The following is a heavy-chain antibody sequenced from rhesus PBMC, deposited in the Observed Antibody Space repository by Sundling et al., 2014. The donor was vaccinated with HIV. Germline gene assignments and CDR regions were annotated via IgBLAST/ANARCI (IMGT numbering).Heavy chain of an antibody. CDR2: IHGRDSNT. J-gene: IGHJ4*01. CDR3: ARTGPWTGYYSFDY. V-gene: IGHV4-169*01. CDR1: GGSISSNY. Sequence: QLQLQESGPGLVKPSETLSVTCAVSGGSISSNYWSWIRQAPGKGLEWIGYIHGRDSNTDYNPSLKSRVTLSVDTSKSQLSLKLTSVTAADTAVYYCARTGPWTGYYSFDYWGQGVLVTVSS. D-gene: IGHD3-3*01.